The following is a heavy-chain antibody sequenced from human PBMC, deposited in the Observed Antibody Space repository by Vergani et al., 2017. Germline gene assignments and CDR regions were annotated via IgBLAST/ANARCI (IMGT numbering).Heavy chain of an antibody. J-gene: IGHJ5*02. CDR1: GSSFTSYW. V-gene: IGHV5-10-1*01. Sequence: EVQLVQSGAEVKKPGESLRISCKGSGSSFTSYWISWVRQMPGKGLEWMGRIDPSDSTTNYSPSFQGHVTISADKSISTAYLQWSSLKASDTAMYYCAGRYCSSTSCYDWFDPGGQGTLVTVSS. CDR2: IDPSDSTT. D-gene: IGHD2-2*01. CDR3: AGRYCSSTSCYDWFDP.